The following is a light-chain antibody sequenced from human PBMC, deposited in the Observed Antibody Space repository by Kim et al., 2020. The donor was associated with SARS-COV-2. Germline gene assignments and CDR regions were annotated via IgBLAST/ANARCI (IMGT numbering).Light chain of an antibody. J-gene: IGLJ1*01. Sequence: SSELTQDPDVSVALGQTVRITCQGDSLRSYYASWYQQKPGQAPVLVIYGKNNRPSGIPDRFSGSSSGNTASLTITGAQVEDEADYYCNSRDSSGNLFMVFGTGTKVTVL. CDR2: GKN. CDR3: NSRDSSGNLFMV. CDR1: SLRSYY. V-gene: IGLV3-19*01.